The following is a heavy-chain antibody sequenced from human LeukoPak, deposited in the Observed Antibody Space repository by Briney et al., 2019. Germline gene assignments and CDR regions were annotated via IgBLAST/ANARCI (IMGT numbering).Heavy chain of an antibody. Sequence: SETLSLTCAVYGGSLINYYWSWIRQSPGKGLEWIGDIDHTGGTSYNPAHRSRVTMSIDPSRNQFYLKINSVTASDTAVYYCAMVLWQSARPGPWDQGSLVTVSS. J-gene: IGHJ5*02. V-gene: IGHV4-34*01. CDR3: AMVLWQSARPGP. D-gene: IGHD2/OR15-2a*01. CDR2: IDHTGGT. CDR1: GGSLINYY.